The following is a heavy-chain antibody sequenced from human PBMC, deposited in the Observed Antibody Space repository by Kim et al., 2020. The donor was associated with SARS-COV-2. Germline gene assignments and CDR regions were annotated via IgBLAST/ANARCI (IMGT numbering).Heavy chain of an antibody. CDR1: GFTFDDYA. D-gene: IGHD1-26*01. CDR3: AKDSVVGATDYFDY. V-gene: IGHV3-9*01. J-gene: IGHJ4*02. Sequence: GGSLRLSCAASGFTFDDYAMHWVRQAPGKGLEWVSGISWNSGSIGYADSVKGRFTISRDNAKNSLYLQTNSLRAEDTALYYCAKDSVVGATDYFDYWGQGTLVTVSS. CDR2: ISWNSGSI.